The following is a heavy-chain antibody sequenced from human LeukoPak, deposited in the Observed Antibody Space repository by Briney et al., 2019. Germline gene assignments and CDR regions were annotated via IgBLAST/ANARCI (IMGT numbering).Heavy chain of an antibody. CDR3: AKDKGYYYDGSGYSYFDY. D-gene: IGHD3-22*01. CDR2: ISWDGGDT. J-gene: IGHJ4*02. V-gene: IGHV3-43D*03. Sequence: GGSLRLSCAASGFTFDDYAMHWVRQAPGKGLEWVSLISWDGGDTYYADSVKGRFTISRDNSKNSLFLQMNSLSTEDTALYYCAKDKGYYYDGSGYSYFDYWGQGTPVTVSS. CDR1: GFTFDDYA.